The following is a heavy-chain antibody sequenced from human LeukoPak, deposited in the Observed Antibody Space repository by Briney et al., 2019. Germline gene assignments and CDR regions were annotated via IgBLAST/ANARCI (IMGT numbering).Heavy chain of an antibody. Sequence: SETLSLTCTVSGGSINSGGYYWSWIRQHPGKGLEWIGYIYYSGSTYYNPSLKSRVTISVDTSKNQFSLKLSSVTAADTAVYYCARGNVISPSLRWFDPWGQGTLVTVSS. J-gene: IGHJ5*02. V-gene: IGHV4-31*03. CDR1: GGSINSGGYY. CDR2: IYYSGST. CDR3: ARGNVISPSLRWFDP. D-gene: IGHD2-21*01.